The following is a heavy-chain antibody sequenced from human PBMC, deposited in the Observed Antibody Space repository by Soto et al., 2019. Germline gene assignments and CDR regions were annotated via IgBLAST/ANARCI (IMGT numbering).Heavy chain of an antibody. D-gene: IGHD2-15*01. CDR1: GFTFSSYS. CDR3: APDCSGGSCHFFVDY. V-gene: IGHV3-21*01. J-gene: IGHJ4*02. CDR2: ISSSSSYI. Sequence: EVQLVEPGGGLVKPGGSLRLSCAASGFTFSSYSMNWVRQAPGKGLEWVSSISSSSSYIYYADSVKGRFTISRDNAKNSLYLQMNSLRAEDTAVYYCAPDCSGGSCHFFVDYWGQGTLVTVSS.